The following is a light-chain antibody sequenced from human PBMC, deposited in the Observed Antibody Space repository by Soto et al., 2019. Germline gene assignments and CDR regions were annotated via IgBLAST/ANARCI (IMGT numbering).Light chain of an antibody. J-gene: IGKJ5*01. Sequence: DIVLTQSPGTLSLSPGKRATLSCWASQSVGNNYLAWYQQKPGQAPRLLIYHASSRATGIPDRISGSGSGTDFTLTISRLEPEDFAVYYCQQYGWSPPITFGQGTRLE. CDR3: QQYGWSPPIT. V-gene: IGKV3-20*01. CDR2: HAS. CDR1: QSVGNNY.